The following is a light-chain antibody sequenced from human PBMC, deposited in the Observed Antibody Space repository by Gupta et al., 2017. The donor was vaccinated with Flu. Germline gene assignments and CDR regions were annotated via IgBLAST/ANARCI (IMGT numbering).Light chain of an antibody. CDR2: KAS. J-gene: IGKJ4*01. Sequence: DIQMTQSPSTLSASLGDRVTITCRASQSISNWLAWYQQKPGRAPKLLIFKASRVESGVPSRFSGSGSGTEFTLTISSRQPDDFATYYCQHRNHCSGTFGRGTKVDIK. CDR1: QSISNW. CDR3: QHRNHCSGT. V-gene: IGKV1-5*03.